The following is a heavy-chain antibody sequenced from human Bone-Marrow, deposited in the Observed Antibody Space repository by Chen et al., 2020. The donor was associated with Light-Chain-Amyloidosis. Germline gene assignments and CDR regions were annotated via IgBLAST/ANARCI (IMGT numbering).Heavy chain of an antibody. V-gene: IGHV3-30-3*01. CDR2: ISYDGSNK. CDR1: GFTFSSYA. J-gene: IGHJ3*02. Sequence: QVQLVESGGGVVQPGRSLRLSCAASGFTFSSYAMHWVRQAPGKGLECVAVISYDGSNKYYADSVKGRFTISRDNSKNTLYLQMNSLRAEDTAVYYCARVSIWGQGTMVTVSS. CDR3: ARVSI.